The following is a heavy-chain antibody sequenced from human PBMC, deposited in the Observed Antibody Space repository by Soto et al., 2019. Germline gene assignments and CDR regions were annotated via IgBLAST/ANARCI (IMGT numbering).Heavy chain of an antibody. J-gene: IGHJ6*02. CDR3: ARVQSYYYYGMDV. V-gene: IGHV4-34*01. CDR2: INHSGST. Sequence: QVQLQQWGAGLLKPSETLSLTCAVYGGSISGYYWSWIRQPPGKGLEWIGEINHSGSTNYNPSLKSRVTISVDTSKNQFSLKLSSVTAADTAVYYCARVQSYYYYGMDVWGQGTTVTVSS. CDR1: GGSISGYY.